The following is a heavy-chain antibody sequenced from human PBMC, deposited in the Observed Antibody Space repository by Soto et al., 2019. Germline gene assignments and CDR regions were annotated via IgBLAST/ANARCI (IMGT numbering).Heavy chain of an antibody. D-gene: IGHD6-13*01. CDR2: INPNSGGT. Sequence: GASVKVSCKASGYTFTGYYMHWVRQAPGQGLEWMGWINPNSGGTNYAQKFQGRVTMTRDTSISTAYMELSRLRSDDTAVYHCARGDSSSFGGFDYWGQGTLVTVSS. CDR1: GYTFTGYY. CDR3: ARGDSSSFGGFDY. J-gene: IGHJ4*02. V-gene: IGHV1-2*02.